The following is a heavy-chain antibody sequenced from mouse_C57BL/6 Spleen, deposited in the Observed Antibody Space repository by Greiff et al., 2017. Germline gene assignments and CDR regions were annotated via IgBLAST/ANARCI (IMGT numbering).Heavy chain of an antibody. J-gene: IGHJ3*01. V-gene: IGHV1-64*01. CDR3: ERYWCGSSPWFAY. CDR1: GYTFTSYW. D-gene: IGHD1-1*01. Sequence: QVQLQQPGAELVKPGASVKLSCKASGYTFTSYWMHWVKQRPGQGLEWIGMIHPNSGSTNYHEKFKSKATLTVDKSSRTAYMPLSSLPSEDSAVYYCERYWCGSSPWFAYWGQGTLVTVSA. CDR2: IHPNSGST.